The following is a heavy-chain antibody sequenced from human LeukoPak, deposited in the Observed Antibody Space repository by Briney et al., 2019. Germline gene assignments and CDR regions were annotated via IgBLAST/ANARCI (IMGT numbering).Heavy chain of an antibody. J-gene: IGHJ4*02. V-gene: IGHV3-20*04. CDR1: GFTFDDYG. CDR3: AREDCTNGACSHFDY. CDR2: INWNGGST. D-gene: IGHD2-8*01. Sequence: PGGSLRLSCAASGFTFDDYGMSWVRQAPGKGLEWVSGINWNGGSTGYADSVKGRFTISRDNAKNSLYLQMNSLRAEDTALYYCAREDCTNGACSHFDYWGQGTLVTVSS.